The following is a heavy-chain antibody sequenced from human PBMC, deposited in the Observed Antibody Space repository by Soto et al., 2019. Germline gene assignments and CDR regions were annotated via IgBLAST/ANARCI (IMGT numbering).Heavy chain of an antibody. D-gene: IGHD3-22*01. CDR3: AHDSSGYDAFDI. V-gene: IGHV1-69*13. CDR2: IIPIFGTA. CDR1: GGTFSSYA. J-gene: IGHJ3*02. Sequence: SVKVSCKASGGTFSSYAISWVRQAPGQGLEWMGGIIPIFGTANYAQKFQGRVTITADESTSTAYMELSSLRSEDTAVYYCAHDSSGYDAFDIWGQGTMVTVSS.